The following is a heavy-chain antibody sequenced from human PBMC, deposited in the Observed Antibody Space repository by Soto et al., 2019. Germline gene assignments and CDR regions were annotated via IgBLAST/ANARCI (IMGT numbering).Heavy chain of an antibody. D-gene: IGHD2-15*01. J-gene: IGHJ6*02. CDR3: ARERAGRSGGSGYYYGMDV. CDR2: ISSSSRYT. V-gene: IGHV3-11*05. Sequence: QVQLVESGGGLVKPGGSLRLSCAASGFTFSDFYMSWIRPAPGEGLEWVSYISSSSRYTNYADSVKGRFTISRDNAKNSLYLQTNSLRAEDTAVYYCARERAGRSGGSGYYYGMDVWGQGTTVTVSS. CDR1: GFTFSDFY.